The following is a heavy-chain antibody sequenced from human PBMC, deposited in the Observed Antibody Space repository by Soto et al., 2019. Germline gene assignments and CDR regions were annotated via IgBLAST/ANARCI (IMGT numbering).Heavy chain of an antibody. D-gene: IGHD4-17*01. V-gene: IGHV3-23*01. CDR2: ISSSGGST. CDR1: GFTFNFFA. Sequence: EVQLLESGGGLVLPGGSLRLSCAASGFTFNFFAMNWVCQAPGKGLEWVSTISSSGGSTYYADSVKGRFTISSDNSKNTLYLQMNSLRAEDTALYYCARRMVYGGNSFDYWGQGTLVTVSS. J-gene: IGHJ4*02. CDR3: ARRMVYGGNSFDY.